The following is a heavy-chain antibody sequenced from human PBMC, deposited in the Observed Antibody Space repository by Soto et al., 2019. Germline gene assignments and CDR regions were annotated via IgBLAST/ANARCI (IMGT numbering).Heavy chain of an antibody. CDR2: ISYDGSYQ. CDR1: GFAFNKFG. Sequence: QVQLVESGGRVVQPGTSLRLSCEASGFAFNKFGMHWVRQAPGKGLEWVAFISYDGSYQYYADSVQGRLTITRDNSMNMLNMQLNSLRREDTAVYYCAKGGEVGGVLGDHWGQGTLVTVSS. D-gene: IGHD1-26*01. J-gene: IGHJ4*02. V-gene: IGHV3-30*18. CDR3: AKGGEVGGVLGDH.